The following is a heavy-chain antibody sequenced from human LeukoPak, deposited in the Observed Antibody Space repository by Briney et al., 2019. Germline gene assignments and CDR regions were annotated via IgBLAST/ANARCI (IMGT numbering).Heavy chain of an antibody. CDR2: ISSSSSTI. Sequence: GGSLRLSCAASGFTFSSYSMNWVRQAPGKGLEWVSYISSSSSTIYYADSVKGRFTISRDNSKNTLYLQMNSLRAEDTAVYYCAKLYCDSDSCYDFVDYWGQGTLVTVSS. D-gene: IGHD2-2*01. CDR3: AKLYCDSDSCYDFVDY. CDR1: GFTFSSYS. V-gene: IGHV3-48*01. J-gene: IGHJ4*02.